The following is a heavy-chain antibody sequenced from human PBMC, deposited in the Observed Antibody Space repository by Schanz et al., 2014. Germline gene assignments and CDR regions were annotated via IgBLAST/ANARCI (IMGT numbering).Heavy chain of an antibody. CDR1: GFTFSRYG. Sequence: VHLVESGGGVVQPGRSLRLSCAASGFTFSRYGMHWVRQAPGKGLEYVSAISSDVNSTYYADSVKNRFTISRDNSKNTLYLHISSLRLDDTAVYYCVKPIKFRGGYTFEGWGQGTLVTVSS. CDR2: ISSDVNST. V-gene: IGHV3-64D*06. D-gene: IGHD6-25*01. J-gene: IGHJ4*02. CDR3: VKPIKFRGGYTFEG.